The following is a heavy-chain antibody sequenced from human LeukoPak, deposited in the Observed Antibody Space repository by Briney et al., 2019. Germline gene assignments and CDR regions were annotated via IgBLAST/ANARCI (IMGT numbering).Heavy chain of an antibody. Sequence: GGFLRLSCAASGFTFSSYWMSWVRQAPGKGLEWVANINQDGSDKHHVDSLKGRFTISRDNAKSSLYLQMNSLRAEDTAMYYCTPQAYSTSWSDYWGQGTLVTVSS. D-gene: IGHD6-13*01. V-gene: IGHV3-7*01. CDR3: TPQAYSTSWSDY. CDR1: GFTFSSYW. CDR2: INQDGSDK. J-gene: IGHJ4*02.